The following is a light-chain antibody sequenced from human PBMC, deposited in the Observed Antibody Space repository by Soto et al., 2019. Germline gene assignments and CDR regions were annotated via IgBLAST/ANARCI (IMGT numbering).Light chain of an antibody. V-gene: IGLV6-57*02. Sequence: NFMLTQPHSVSASPGKTVTISCTGSSGSIASNYVQWYQQRPGSAPTTVIYEDNQRPYGVPDRFSGSIDSSSNSASLTISGLKTEDEADYYCQSYDSSNHYVFGTGTKLTVL. J-gene: IGLJ1*01. CDR3: QSYDSSNHYV. CDR2: EDN. CDR1: SGSIASNY.